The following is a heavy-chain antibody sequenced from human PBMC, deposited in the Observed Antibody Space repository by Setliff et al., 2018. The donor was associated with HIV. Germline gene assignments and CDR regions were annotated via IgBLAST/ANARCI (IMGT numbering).Heavy chain of an antibody. Sequence: SVKVSCKASGGTFSSYALSWVRQAPGQGLEWMGGITPIFGTPNYAQKFQVRVTMTADESTSTAYMELSSLRTEDTAVYYCAGYCTGGGTCGAFEIWGQGTTVTVSS. CDR1: GGTFSSYA. CDR3: AGYCTGGGTCGAFEI. V-gene: IGHV1-69*13. CDR2: ITPIFGTP. D-gene: IGHD2-8*02. J-gene: IGHJ3*02.